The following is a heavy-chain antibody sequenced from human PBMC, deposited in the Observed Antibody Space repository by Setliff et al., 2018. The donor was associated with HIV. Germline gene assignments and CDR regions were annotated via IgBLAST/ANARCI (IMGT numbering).Heavy chain of an antibody. CDR3: ARIGSGWSVGWFDP. CDR1: GGSISNNNYY. CDR2: IYYSANT. J-gene: IGHJ5*02. Sequence: LSLTCTVSGGSISNNNYYWGWIRQPPGKGLEWIGSIYYSANTYYIPSLKSRATISIDTSKNQLSLKLRSVTAADTAVYYCARIGSGWSVGWFDPWGQGTLVTVSS. V-gene: IGHV4-39*07. D-gene: IGHD6-13*01.